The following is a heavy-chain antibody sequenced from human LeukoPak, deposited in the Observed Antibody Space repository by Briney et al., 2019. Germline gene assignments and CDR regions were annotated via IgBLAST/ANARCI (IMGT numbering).Heavy chain of an antibody. Sequence: PSETLSLTCAVSGGSINSSNWWSWVRQPPGKGLEWIGEIYHSGSTSYNPSLKSRVTISVDKSKNQFSLKLSSVTAADTAVYYCARVQAAYYYGMDVWGKGTTVTVSS. D-gene: IGHD6-25*01. V-gene: IGHV4-4*02. CDR3: ARVQAAYYYGMDV. CDR2: IYHSGST. CDR1: GGSINSSNW. J-gene: IGHJ6*04.